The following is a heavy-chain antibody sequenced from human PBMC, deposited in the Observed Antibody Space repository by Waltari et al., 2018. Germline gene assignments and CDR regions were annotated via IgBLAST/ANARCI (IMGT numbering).Heavy chain of an antibody. D-gene: IGHD4-17*01. CDR3: ARNRVATVYYYYGMDV. CDR1: GGSFSGYS. V-gene: IGHV4-34*01. Sequence: QVQLQQWGAGLLKPSETLSLTCAVYGGSFSGYSWSWIRPPPGKGLEWIGEINHSGSTNYNPSLKSRVTISVDTSKNQFSLKLSSVTAADTAVYYCARNRVATVYYYYGMDVWGQGTTVTVSS. CDR2: INHSGST. J-gene: IGHJ6*02.